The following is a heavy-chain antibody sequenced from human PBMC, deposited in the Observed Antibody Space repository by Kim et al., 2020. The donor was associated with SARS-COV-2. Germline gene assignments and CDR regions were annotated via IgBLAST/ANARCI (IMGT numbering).Heavy chain of an antibody. CDR3: TSYSGYDTGGGS. Sequence: YYNPSLKSRVTISVDTSKNQFSLKLSSVTAADTAVYYCTSYSGYDTGGGSWGQGTLVTVSS. V-gene: IGHV4-31*02. D-gene: IGHD5-12*01. J-gene: IGHJ5*02.